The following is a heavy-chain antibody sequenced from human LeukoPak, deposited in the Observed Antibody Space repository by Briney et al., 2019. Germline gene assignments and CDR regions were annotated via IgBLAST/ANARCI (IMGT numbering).Heavy chain of an antibody. V-gene: IGHV5-51*01. J-gene: IGHJ4*02. CDR3: ARRGFCSGGSGFSAPFDL. CDR1: GYSFTNYW. CDR2: VYPGDSDT. Sequence: GEFLKISCRGSGYSFTNYWIAWVRQMHGKGLEWMGIVYPGDSDTRYSPSFQGQVSISADKSINTAYLQWGSLKASDTAMYYCARRGFCSGGSGFSAPFDLWGQGTLLTVSS. D-gene: IGHD2-15*01.